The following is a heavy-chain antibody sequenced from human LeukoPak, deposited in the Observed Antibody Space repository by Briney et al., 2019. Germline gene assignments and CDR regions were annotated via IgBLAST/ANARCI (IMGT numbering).Heavy chain of an antibody. CDR1: GFTFSSYA. V-gene: IGHV3-30-3*01. CDR2: ISYDGSNK. Sequence: PGGSLRLSCAASGFTFSSYAMHWVRQAPGKGLEWVAVISYDGSNKYYADSVKGRFTISRDNSKNTLYLQMNSLRAEDTAVYYCARAPFSSGLLLGYFDYWGQGTLVTVSS. CDR3: ARAPFSSGLLLGYFDY. D-gene: IGHD3-22*01. J-gene: IGHJ4*02.